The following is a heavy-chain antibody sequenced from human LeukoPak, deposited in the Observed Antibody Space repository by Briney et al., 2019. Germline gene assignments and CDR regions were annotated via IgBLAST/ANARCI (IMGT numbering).Heavy chain of an antibody. Sequence: GGSLRLSCAASGFTFNTYNMNWVRQAPGKGLQWVSYISGSSSTVFYSDSVKGRFTISRDNAKNSLYLQMNSLRAEDTAVYYCARGGRGSAAVVAPRSFDIWGQGTMVTVSS. CDR3: ARGGRGSAAVVAPRSFDI. CDR1: GFTFNTYN. V-gene: IGHV3-48*01. CDR2: ISGSSSTV. D-gene: IGHD3-22*01. J-gene: IGHJ3*02.